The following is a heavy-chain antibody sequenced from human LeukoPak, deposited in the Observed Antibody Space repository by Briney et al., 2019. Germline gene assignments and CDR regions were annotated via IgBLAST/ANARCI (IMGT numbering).Heavy chain of an antibody. D-gene: IGHD6-13*01. CDR2: ITGDSNTI. CDR3: AKAGGSSWAVLDY. CDR1: GFAFSPYT. J-gene: IGHJ4*02. V-gene: IGHV3-48*01. Sequence: GGSLRLSCAASGFAFSPYTMNWVRQAPGKGLEWVSFITGDSNTIYYADSMKGRFTVSRDNAENSLYLQMNSLRPEDTAVYYCAKAGGSSWAVLDYWGQGTLVTVSS.